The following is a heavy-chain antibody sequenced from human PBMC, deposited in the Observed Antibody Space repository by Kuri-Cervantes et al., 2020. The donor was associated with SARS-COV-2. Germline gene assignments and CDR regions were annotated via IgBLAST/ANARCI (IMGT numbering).Heavy chain of an antibody. D-gene: IGHD1-7*01. Sequence: GGSLRLSCVASGFTFKTNTLSWVRQAPGKGLEWVSTISGTGSATYYADSVRGRFTISRDNSKNTMYLQMTSLRANDTAVYYRAKLVSGTTPFDHWGQGSLVTVSS. V-gene: IGHV3-23*01. CDR3: AKLVSGTTPFDH. J-gene: IGHJ4*02. CDR1: GFTFKTNT. CDR2: ISGTGSAT.